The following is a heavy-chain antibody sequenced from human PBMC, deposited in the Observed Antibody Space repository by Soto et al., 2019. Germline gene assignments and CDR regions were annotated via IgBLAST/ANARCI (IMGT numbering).Heavy chain of an antibody. CDR2: IYYSGST. V-gene: IGHV4-59*01. D-gene: IGHD6-19*01. CDR3: ARDSVAGLAYYYYGMDV. Sequence: QVQLQESGPGLVKPSETLSLTCTVSGGSISSYYWSWIRQPPGKGLEWIGYIYYSGSTNYNPSLKRRVTISVDTSKNQFSLKLSSVTAADTAVYYCARDSVAGLAYYYYGMDVWGQGTTVTVSS. CDR1: GGSISSYY. J-gene: IGHJ6*02.